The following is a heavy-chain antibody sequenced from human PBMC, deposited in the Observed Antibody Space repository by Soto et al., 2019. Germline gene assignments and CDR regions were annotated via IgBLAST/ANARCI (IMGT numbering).Heavy chain of an antibody. CDR2: ISGGGSTT. Sequence: EVQLLESGGGLVHPGGSLRLSCATSGFMFGSYAMNWVRQAPGKGLEWVSVISGGGSTTNYADSVRGRFTTSRDSSTDTVYLQMYSLRVEDTAVYYCAKARKYSSPYDSWGQGTLVTVSS. D-gene: IGHD6-19*01. CDR1: GFMFGSYA. J-gene: IGHJ5*01. CDR3: AKARKYSSPYDS. V-gene: IGHV3-23*01.